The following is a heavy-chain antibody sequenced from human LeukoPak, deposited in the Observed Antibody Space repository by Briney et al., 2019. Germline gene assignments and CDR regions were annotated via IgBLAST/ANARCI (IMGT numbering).Heavy chain of an antibody. CDR2: ISAYNGNT. D-gene: IGHD6-13*01. V-gene: IGHV1-18*01. CDR1: GYTFTSYG. CDR3: ARIPLLGRSKGIAAAGTDS. Sequence: ASVKVSCKASGYTFTSYGISWVRQAPGQGLEWMGWISAYNGNTNYAQKLQGRVTMTTDTSTSTAYMELRSLRSDDTAVYYCARIPLLGRSKGIAAAGTDSWGQGTLVTVSS. J-gene: IGHJ5*01.